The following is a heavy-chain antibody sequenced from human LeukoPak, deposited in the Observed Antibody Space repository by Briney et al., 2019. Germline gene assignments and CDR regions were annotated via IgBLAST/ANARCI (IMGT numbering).Heavy chain of an antibody. V-gene: IGHV4-39*01. CDR1: GGSISSSSYY. Sequence: SETLSLTCTVSGGSISSSSYYWAWIRQPPRKGLEWIGSIYYSGSTYHNPPLKSRVTISVDTSKNQFSLKLSSVTAADTAVYYCARLVGTASYYFDYWGQGTLVTVSS. D-gene: IGHD6-19*01. CDR3: ARLVGTASYYFDY. J-gene: IGHJ4*02. CDR2: IYYSGST.